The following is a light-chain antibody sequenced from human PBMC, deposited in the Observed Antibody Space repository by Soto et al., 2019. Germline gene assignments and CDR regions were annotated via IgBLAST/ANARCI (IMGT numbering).Light chain of an antibody. CDR3: AAWDDNLSTYG. CDR1: SSSIGTNF. Sequence: QSVLTQPPSASGTPGQRVSISCSGYSSSIGTNFVYWYQQLPGTAPKVLIHSNNQRPSGVPDRFSGSKSGTSASLAISGLRSEAEADYYCAAWDDNLSTYGFGSGTKVTVL. V-gene: IGLV1-47*02. CDR2: SNN. J-gene: IGLJ1*01.